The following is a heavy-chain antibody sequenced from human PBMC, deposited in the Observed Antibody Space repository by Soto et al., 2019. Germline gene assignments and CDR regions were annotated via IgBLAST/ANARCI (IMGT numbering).Heavy chain of an antibody. CDR2: ISSSSNTI. CDR3: AIESVVTRMQHRTGMDV. J-gene: IGHJ6*02. V-gene: IGHV3-48*02. D-gene: IGHD3-22*01. CDR1: GFTFSSYG. Sequence: EVQQVESGGGLVQPGGTLRLSCAGSGFTFSSYGMNWVRQARGKGLERVSYISSSSNTIYYADSVKGRFTISRETAKNALYLLTNILRDQDTAVYYCAIESVVTRMQHRTGMDVRGQGNTVTVSS.